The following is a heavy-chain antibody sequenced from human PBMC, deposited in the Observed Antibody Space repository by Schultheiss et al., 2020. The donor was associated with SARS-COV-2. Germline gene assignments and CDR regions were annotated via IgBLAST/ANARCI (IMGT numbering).Heavy chain of an antibody. CDR3: ARGVYPDY. Sequence: SETLSLTCAVSGGSISSTNWWSWVRQPPEKGLEWIGEIYHSGNTKYNPSLGSRVTISVDTSKNQFSLRLNSVTAADTAVYYCARGVYPDYWGQGTLVTVSS. CDR1: GGSISSTNW. D-gene: IGHD6-13*01. CDR2: IYHSGNT. J-gene: IGHJ4*02. V-gene: IGHV4-4*02.